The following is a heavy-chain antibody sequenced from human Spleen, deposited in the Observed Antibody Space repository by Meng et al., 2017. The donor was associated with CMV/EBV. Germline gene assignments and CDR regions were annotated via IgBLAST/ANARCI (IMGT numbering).Heavy chain of an antibody. CDR2: INPNSGGT. V-gene: IGHV1-2*02. Sequence: ASVKVSYKASGYTFTGYYMHWVRQAPGQGLEWMGWINPNSGGTNYAQKFQGRVTMTRDTSISTAYMELRSLRSDDTAVYYCARATIIVGMPAALDYWGQGTLVTVSS. D-gene: IGHD5-24*01. CDR1: GYTFTGYY. CDR3: ARATIIVGMPAALDY. J-gene: IGHJ4*02.